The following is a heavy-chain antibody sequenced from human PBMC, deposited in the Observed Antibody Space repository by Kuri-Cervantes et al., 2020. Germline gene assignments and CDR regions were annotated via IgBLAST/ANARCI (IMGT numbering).Heavy chain of an antibody. J-gene: IGHJ4*02. CDR2: INPSGST. CDR3: ARGGYNFWSGYYSTAFDY. D-gene: IGHD3-3*01. V-gene: IGHV4-34*01. CDR1: GVSFSGYY. Sequence: SQTLSLSCAVYGVSFSGYYWGWIRQPPGKGLEWIGEINPSGSTNYNPSLKSRVTMSVDTSKNQFSLKLSSVTAADTAVYYCARGGYNFWSGYYSTAFDYWGQGTLVTVSS.